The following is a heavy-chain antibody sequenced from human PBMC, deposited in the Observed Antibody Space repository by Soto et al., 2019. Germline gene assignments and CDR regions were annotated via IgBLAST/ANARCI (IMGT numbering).Heavy chain of an antibody. Sequence: QVQLQQWGAGLLKPSETLSLTCAVYGGSFSGYYWSWIRQPPGKGLEWIGEINHSGSTNYNPSLTNCVHISVSTSKTQSSLKLSFVTAAATAAYSCARGTGRNFDSWGQGTLVIVS. CDR1: GGSFSGYY. J-gene: IGHJ4*02. CDR3: ARGTGRNFDS. D-gene: IGHD1-1*01. V-gene: IGHV4-34*01. CDR2: INHSGST.